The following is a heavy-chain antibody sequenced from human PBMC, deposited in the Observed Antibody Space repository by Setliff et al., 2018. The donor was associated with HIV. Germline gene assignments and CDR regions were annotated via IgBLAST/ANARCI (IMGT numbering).Heavy chain of an antibody. V-gene: IGHV4-59*11. D-gene: IGHD2-15*01. CDR1: GGSIRSH. CDR3: ARVDRVESAFDI. J-gene: IGHJ3*02. CDR2: IHYGGST. Sequence: KPSETLSLTCSVSGGSIRSHWSWIRQPPGKGLEWVGYIHYGGSTKYNSSLKRRVTMSIDTSKNQFSLKLSSATAADTAIYYCARVDRVESAFDIWGQGAMVTVS.